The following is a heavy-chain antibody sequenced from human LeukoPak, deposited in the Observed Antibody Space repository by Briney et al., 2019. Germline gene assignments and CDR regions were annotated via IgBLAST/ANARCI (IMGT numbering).Heavy chain of an antibody. V-gene: IGHV4-61*08. CDR3: ARGTYAYSSSPTRAFDI. Sequence: SSETLSLTCTVSGGSISSGGYYWSWIRQPPGKGLEWIGYIYYSGSTNYNPSLKSRVTISVDTSKNQFSLKLSSVTAADTAVYYCARGTYAYSSSPTRAFDIWGQGTLVTVSS. CDR2: IYYSGST. D-gene: IGHD6-13*01. CDR1: GGSISSGGYY. J-gene: IGHJ3*02.